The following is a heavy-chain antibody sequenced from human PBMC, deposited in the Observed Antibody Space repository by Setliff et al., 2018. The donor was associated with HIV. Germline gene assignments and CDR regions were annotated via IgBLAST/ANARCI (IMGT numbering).Heavy chain of an antibody. CDR3: AIIYYYDSSPVAFDI. J-gene: IGHJ3*02. CDR2: IYPGDSDI. D-gene: IGHD3-22*01. CDR1: GYNFAGYW. Sequence: GESLKISCKVSGYNFAGYWIAWVRQMPGKGLEWMGFIYPGDSDIRYSPSFQGQVTISVDKSISTAYLRWSSLKASDTAMYYCAIIYYYDSSPVAFDIWGQGTMVTVSS. V-gene: IGHV5-51*01.